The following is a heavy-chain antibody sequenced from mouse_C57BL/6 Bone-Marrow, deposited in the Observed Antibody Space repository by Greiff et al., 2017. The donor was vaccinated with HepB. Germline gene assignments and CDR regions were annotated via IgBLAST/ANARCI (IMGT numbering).Heavy chain of an antibody. CDR2: IDPETGGT. CDR3: TSQNWDGYYFDY. D-gene: IGHD4-1*01. Sequence: VQLQQSGAELVRPGASVTLSCKASGYTFTDYEMHWVKQTPVHGLEWIGAIDPETGGTAYNQKFKGKAILTAAKSSSTAYMELRSLTSEDSAVYYCTSQNWDGYYFDYWGQGTTLTVSS. J-gene: IGHJ2*01. V-gene: IGHV1-15*01. CDR1: GYTFTDYE.